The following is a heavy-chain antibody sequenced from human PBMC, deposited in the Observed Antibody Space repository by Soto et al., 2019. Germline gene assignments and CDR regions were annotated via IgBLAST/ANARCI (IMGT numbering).Heavy chain of an antibody. V-gene: IGHV4-31*03. J-gene: IGHJ4*02. CDR2: IYYSGST. CDR1: GGSINSGGYY. CDR3: ARTAWHFFDS. D-gene: IGHD3-3*02. Sequence: SETLSLTCTVSGGSINSGGYYWSWIRQHPGKGLEWIGYIYYSGSTFYNPSLKSRITISSDTSKNQFSLKLNSVTAADTAVYYCARTAWHFFDSWGQGTLVTVSS.